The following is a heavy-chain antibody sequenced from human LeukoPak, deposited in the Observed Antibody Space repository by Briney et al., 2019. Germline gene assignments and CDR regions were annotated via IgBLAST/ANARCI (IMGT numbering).Heavy chain of an antibody. Sequence: SETLSLTCAVYGGSFSGYYWSWIRQPPGKGLERIGEINHSGGTNYNPSLKSRVTISVDTSKNQFSLKLSSVTAADTAVYYCARLSTVVTPEAFDIWGQGTMVTVSS. CDR1: GGSFSGYY. CDR2: INHSGGT. V-gene: IGHV4-34*01. J-gene: IGHJ3*02. CDR3: ARLSTVVTPEAFDI. D-gene: IGHD4-23*01.